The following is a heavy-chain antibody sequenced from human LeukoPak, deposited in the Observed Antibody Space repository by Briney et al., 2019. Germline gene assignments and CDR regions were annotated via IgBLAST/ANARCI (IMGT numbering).Heavy chain of an antibody. CDR2: INPGGGST. CDR3: ARAEAAAGTPWDY. Sequence: ASVKVSCKASGYTFTSYYIHWVRLAPGQGLEWMGIINPGGGSTTYAQKFQGRVTMTRDTSTSTVYMELSSLRSEDTAVYYCARAEAAAGTPWDYWGQGTLVTVSS. J-gene: IGHJ4*02. D-gene: IGHD6-13*01. V-gene: IGHV1-46*01. CDR1: GYTFTSYY.